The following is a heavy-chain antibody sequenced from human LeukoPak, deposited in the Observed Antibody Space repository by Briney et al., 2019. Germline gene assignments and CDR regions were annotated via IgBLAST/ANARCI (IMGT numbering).Heavy chain of an antibody. CDR2: IRYDGSNK. D-gene: IGHD1-26*01. CDR3: AKGWSYYFDY. CDR1: GFTFSSYG. V-gene: IGHV3-30*02. Sequence: GGSLRLSCAASGFTFSSYGMHWVRQAPGKGLEWVAFIRYDGSNKYYADSVKGRFTISRDNSKNTLYLQMDSLRAEDTAVYYCAKGWSYYFDYWGQGTLVTVSS. J-gene: IGHJ4*02.